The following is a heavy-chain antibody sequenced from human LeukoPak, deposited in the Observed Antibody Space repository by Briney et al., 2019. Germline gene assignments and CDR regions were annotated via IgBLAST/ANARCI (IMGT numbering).Heavy chain of an antibody. J-gene: IGHJ6*02. Sequence: GGSLRLSCAGSGFTFSGYEMNWVRQAPGKGLEWVSYISSSGSTIYYADSVKGRFTISRDNAKNSLYLQMNSLRAEDTAVYYCARDLAAAGGHGMDVWGQGTTVTVSS. CDR3: ARDLAAAGGHGMDV. CDR2: ISSSGSTI. D-gene: IGHD6-13*01. V-gene: IGHV3-48*03. CDR1: GFTFSGYE.